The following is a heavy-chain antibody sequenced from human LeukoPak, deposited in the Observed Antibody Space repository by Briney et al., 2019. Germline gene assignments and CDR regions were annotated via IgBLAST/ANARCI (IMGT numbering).Heavy chain of an antibody. Sequence: PGGSLRLSCAASGFDFSTYWMMWVRQIPGKGLEWVANINQDGSEKYYVDSVKGRFTVSRDTAKNSLYLQMNSLRDEDTAVYYCGTGAYWGQGTLVTVSS. CDR2: INQDGSEK. D-gene: IGHD3-10*01. CDR3: GTGAY. J-gene: IGHJ4*02. CDR1: GFDFSTYW. V-gene: IGHV3-7*01.